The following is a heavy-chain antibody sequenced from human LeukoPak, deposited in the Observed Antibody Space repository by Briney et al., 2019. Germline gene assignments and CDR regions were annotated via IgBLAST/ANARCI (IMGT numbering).Heavy chain of an antibody. D-gene: IGHD2-21*01. V-gene: IGHV3-23*01. CDR3: AKDIQCTY. CDR2: ISGSGGNT. J-gene: IGHJ4*02. Sequence: PGGSLRLSCAASGFTFSGSAMTWVRQAPGKGLEWVSLISGSGGNTYYADSVKGRFTISRDNSKNTLYLQMNSLRAEDTAVYHCAKDIQCTYWGQGTLVTVSS. CDR1: GFTFSGSA.